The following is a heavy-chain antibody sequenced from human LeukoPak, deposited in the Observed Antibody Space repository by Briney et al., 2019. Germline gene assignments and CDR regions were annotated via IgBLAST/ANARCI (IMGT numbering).Heavy chain of an antibody. D-gene: IGHD2-2*01. CDR2: INPSGGST. CDR1: GYTFTRYY. J-gene: IGHJ5*02. Sequence: ASVKVSCKASGYTFTRYYMHWVRQAPGQGLEWMGIINPSGGSTSYAQKFQGRVTMTRDTSTSTVYMELSSLRSEDTAVYYCARGLRDIVVVPAAIPSGFDPWGQGTLVTVSS. CDR3: ARGLRDIVVVPAAIPSGFDP. V-gene: IGHV1-46*01.